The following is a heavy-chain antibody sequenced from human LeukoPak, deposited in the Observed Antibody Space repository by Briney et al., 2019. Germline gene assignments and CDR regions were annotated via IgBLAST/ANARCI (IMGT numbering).Heavy chain of an antibody. CDR2: ISSSSSYI. J-gene: IGHJ3*02. CDR3: ARDGGYSGYEEGKDAFDI. V-gene: IGHV3-21*01. D-gene: IGHD5-12*01. Sequence: GGSLRLSCAASGFTFSSYSMNWVRQAPGKGLEWVSSISSSSSYIYYADSVKGRFTISRDNAKNSLYLQMNSLRAEDTAVYYCARDGGYSGYEEGKDAFDIWGQGTMVTVSS. CDR1: GFTFSSYS.